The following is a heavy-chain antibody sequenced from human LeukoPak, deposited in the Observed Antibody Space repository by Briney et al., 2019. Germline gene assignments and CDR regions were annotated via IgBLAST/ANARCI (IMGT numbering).Heavy chain of an antibody. D-gene: IGHD5-18*01. J-gene: IGHJ4*02. Sequence: PGGSLRLSCAASGFTFIRHWISWVRQAPGKGLEWVANIKEDGSEIHYVDSVKGRFTISRDNAENSLYLQMNSLRAEDTAVYYCVRESTYTYAYASDYWGQGTLVTVSS. CDR2: IKEDGSEI. CDR1: GFTFIRHW. V-gene: IGHV3-7*01. CDR3: VRESTYTYAYASDY.